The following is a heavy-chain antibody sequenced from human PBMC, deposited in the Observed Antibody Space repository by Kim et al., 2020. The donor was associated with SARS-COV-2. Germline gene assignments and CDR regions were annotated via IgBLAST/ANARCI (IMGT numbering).Heavy chain of an antibody. CDR2: IYYSGST. CDR1: GGSVSSGRYY. V-gene: IGHV4-61*01. D-gene: IGHD5-12*01. J-gene: IGHJ4*02. CDR3: VRVDNNNWSLGYGARGPVIDD. Sequence: SETLSLTCTVSGGSVSSGRYYWSWIRQPPGKGLEWIGYIYYSGSTNYNPSLKSRVTISVDTSKNQFSLRLSSVAAADTAIYYCVRVDNNNWSLGYGARGPVIDDWGQGTLVTVSS.